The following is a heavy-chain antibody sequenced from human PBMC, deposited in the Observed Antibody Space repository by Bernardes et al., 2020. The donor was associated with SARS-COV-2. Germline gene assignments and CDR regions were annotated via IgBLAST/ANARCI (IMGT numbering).Heavy chain of an antibody. V-gene: IGHV3-9*01. J-gene: IGHJ6*02. CDR2: ISWNSGSI. D-gene: IGHD4-17*01. CDR1: GFTFDDYA. CDR3: AKDLNYGDYYSRYYYGMDV. Sequence: ALRLSCAASGFTFDDYAMHWVRQAPGKGLEWVSGISWNSGSIGYADSVKGRFTISRDNAKNSLYLQMNSLRAEDTALYYCAKDLNYGDYYSRYYYGMDVWGQGTTVTVSS.